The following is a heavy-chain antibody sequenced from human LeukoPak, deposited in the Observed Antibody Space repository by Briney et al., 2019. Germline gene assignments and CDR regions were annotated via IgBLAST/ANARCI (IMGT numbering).Heavy chain of an antibody. V-gene: IGHV3-33*06. Sequence: PGRSLRLSYAASGFTFSSYGLHWVRQAPGKGLEWVAVIWYDGSNKYYADSVKGRFTISRDNSKNTLYLQMNGLRAEDTAVYYCAKGGIRDSSGYYSAILDYWGQGTLVTVSS. CDR2: IWYDGSNK. J-gene: IGHJ4*02. CDR1: GFTFSSYG. CDR3: AKGGIRDSSGYYSAILDY. D-gene: IGHD3-22*01.